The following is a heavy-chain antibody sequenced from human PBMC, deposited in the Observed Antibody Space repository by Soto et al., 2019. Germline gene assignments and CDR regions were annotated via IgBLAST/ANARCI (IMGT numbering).Heavy chain of an antibody. CDR1: GGSFSGYY. CDR2: INHSGST. D-gene: IGHD2-8*01. J-gene: IGHJ6*02. Sequence: SETLSLTCAVYGGSFSGYYWSWIRQPPGKGLEWIGEINHSGSTNYNPSLKSRVTISVDTSKNQFSPKLSSVTAADTAVYYCARVVGYCTNGVCHTNSYYYYYAMDVCGQGTTITVTS. V-gene: IGHV4-34*01. CDR3: ARVVGYCTNGVCHTNSYYYYYAMDV.